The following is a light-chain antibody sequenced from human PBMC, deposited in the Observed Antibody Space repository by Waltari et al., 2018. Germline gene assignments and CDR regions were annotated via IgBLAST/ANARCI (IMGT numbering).Light chain of an antibody. CDR3: SSYRRSDIVV. Sequence: QSALTQPASVSGSPGQSITISRTGTSSDVGGYNYVSWYQHHQGKAPKIMIYDVNDRPSGVSNRFSGSKSGNTASLTISGLQAEDEADYYCSSYRRSDIVVFGGGTKLTVL. CDR1: SSDVGGYNY. J-gene: IGLJ2*01. V-gene: IGLV2-14*03. CDR2: DVN.